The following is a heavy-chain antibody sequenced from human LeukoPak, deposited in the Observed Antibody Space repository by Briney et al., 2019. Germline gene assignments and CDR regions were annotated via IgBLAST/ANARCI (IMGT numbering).Heavy chain of an antibody. V-gene: IGHV4-59*01. CDR2: IYYSGST. CDR3: VRHTTSGWYQVVY. CDR1: GGSISSYY. D-gene: IGHD6-19*01. J-gene: IGHJ4*02. Sequence: SETLSLTCTVSGGSISSYYWSWIRQPPGKGLEWIGYIYYSGSTNYNPSLKSRVTISVDTSKNQFSLKLSSVTAADTAVYYCVRHTTSGWYQVVYWGQGTLVTVSS.